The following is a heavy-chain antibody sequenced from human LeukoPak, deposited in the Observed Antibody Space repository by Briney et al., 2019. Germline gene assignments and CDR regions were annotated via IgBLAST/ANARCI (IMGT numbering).Heavy chain of an antibody. V-gene: IGHV4-59*12. D-gene: IGHD6-13*01. Sequence: SETLSLTCTVSGGSINSYYWSWLRQPPGKGLEWIGGIYNSGSTYYNPSLKSRVTISVDTSKNQFSLTLSSVTAADTAVYYCARERPYSSSWYDYYYMDVCGKGTTVTVSS. J-gene: IGHJ6*03. CDR3: ARERPYSSSWYDYYYMDV. CDR2: IYNSGST. CDR1: GGSINSYY.